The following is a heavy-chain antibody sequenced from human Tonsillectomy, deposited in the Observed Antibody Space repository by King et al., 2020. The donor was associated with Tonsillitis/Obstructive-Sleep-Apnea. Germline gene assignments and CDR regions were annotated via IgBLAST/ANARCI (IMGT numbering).Heavy chain of an antibody. J-gene: IGHJ4*02. CDR3: ARESSKEYYYDSSGYHFDY. D-gene: IGHD3-22*01. CDR1: GYTFTSYG. CDR2: ISAYNGNT. V-gene: IGHV1-18*01. Sequence: QLVQSGAEVRKPGASVKVSSKASGYTFTSYGISWVRQAPGQGLEWMGWISAYNGNTNYAQKLQGRVTMTTDSSTSTAYMELRSLSSDDTAVYYCARESSKEYYYDSSGYHFDYWGQGTLVTVSS.